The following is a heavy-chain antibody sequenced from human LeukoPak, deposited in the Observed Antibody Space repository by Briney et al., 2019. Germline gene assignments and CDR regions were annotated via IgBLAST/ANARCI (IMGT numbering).Heavy chain of an antibody. Sequence: ASVKVSCKASGYTFTDYYIHWVRQAPGQGLEWMGWINPNSGGTNYAQKFQGRVTMTRDTSISTAYMELSGLRFDDTAVYYCARAIYDSSGYPPYWGQGTLVTVFS. CDR2: INPNSGGT. CDR1: GYTFTDYY. CDR3: ARAIYDSSGYPPY. D-gene: IGHD3-22*01. V-gene: IGHV1-2*02. J-gene: IGHJ4*02.